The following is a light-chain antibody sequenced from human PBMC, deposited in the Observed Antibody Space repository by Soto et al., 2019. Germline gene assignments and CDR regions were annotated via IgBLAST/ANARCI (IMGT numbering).Light chain of an antibody. CDR2: EVT. V-gene: IGLV2-8*01. J-gene: IGLJ1*01. CDR1: SSDVGGYNS. CDR3: SSFTGASTI. Sequence: QSVLTQPPSASGSPGQSVTISCTGTSSDVGGYNSVSWYQQHPGKAPKLVIYEVTKRPSGVPDRFSGSKSGNTASLTVSGLQAEDEADYYCSSFTGASTIVGTGTKVTV.